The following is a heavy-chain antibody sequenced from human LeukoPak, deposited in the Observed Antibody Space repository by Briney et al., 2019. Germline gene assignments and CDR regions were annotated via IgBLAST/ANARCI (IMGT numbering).Heavy chain of an antibody. Sequence: SETLSLTCTVSSGSMTDACWSWFRQAPGKGLEWPGFIYPNGLTEYSPPLRSRVSFSVATSKREATVRLSSVTASDTAVYYCTREGYGRSGYSLDFWGQGTLVTVSS. CDR1: SGSMTDAC. D-gene: IGHD3-22*01. V-gene: IGHV4-59*12. CDR3: TREGYGRSGYSLDF. J-gene: IGHJ4*02. CDR2: IYPNGLT.